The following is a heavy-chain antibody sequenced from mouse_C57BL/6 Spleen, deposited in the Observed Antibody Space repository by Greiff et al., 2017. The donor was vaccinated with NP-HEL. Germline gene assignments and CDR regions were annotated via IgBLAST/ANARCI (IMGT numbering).Heavy chain of an antibody. Sequence: VQLKESGPGLVKPSQSLSLTCSVTGYSITSGYYWNWIRQFPGNKLEWMGYISYDGSNNYNPSLKNRISITRDTSKNQFFLKLNSVTTEDTATYYCARDWGDYFDYWGKGTTLTVSS. CDR2: ISYDGSN. V-gene: IGHV3-6*01. CDR3: ARDWGDYFDY. CDR1: GYSITSGYY. J-gene: IGHJ2*01.